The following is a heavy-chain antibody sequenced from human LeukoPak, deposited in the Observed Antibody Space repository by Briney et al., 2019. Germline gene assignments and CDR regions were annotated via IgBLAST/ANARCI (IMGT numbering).Heavy chain of an antibody. V-gene: IGHV3-9*01. Sequence: GGSLRLSCAASGFTFDDYAMHWVRQAPGKGLEWVSGISWNSGSIGYADSVKGRFTISRDNAKNSLYLQMNSLRAEDTALYYCAKGVTSPPSQFDPWGQGTLVTVSS. CDR2: ISWNSGSI. D-gene: IGHD2-21*02. CDR1: GFTFDDYA. CDR3: AKGVTSPPSQFDP. J-gene: IGHJ5*02.